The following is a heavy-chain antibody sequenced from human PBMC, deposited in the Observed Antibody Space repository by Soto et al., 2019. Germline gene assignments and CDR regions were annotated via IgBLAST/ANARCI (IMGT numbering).Heavy chain of an antibody. CDR1: GGSISSGDYY. V-gene: IGHV4-30-4*01. D-gene: IGHD3-16*02. CDR2: IYYSGST. Sequence: QVQLQESGPGLVKPSQTLSLTCTVSGGSISSGDYYWSWIRQPPGKGLEWIGYIYYSGSTYYNPSLKGRVSISVDTSKNQFSLRLSSVTAADTAVYYCARDRGGYRDTGALDPWGQGTLVTVSS. J-gene: IGHJ5*02. CDR3: ARDRGGYRDTGALDP.